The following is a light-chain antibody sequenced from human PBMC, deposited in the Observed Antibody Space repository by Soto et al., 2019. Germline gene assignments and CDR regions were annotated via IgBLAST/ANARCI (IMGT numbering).Light chain of an antibody. Sequence: QSALTQPASASGAPGQGGTISCSGSSSNIGSNTVNWYQQLPGTAPKLLIYSNNQRPSGVPDRFSGSKSGTSASLAISGLQSEDEADYYCAAWDDSLNGWVFGGGTKVTV. V-gene: IGLV1-44*01. CDR1: SSNIGSNT. J-gene: IGLJ3*02. CDR3: AAWDDSLNGWV. CDR2: SNN.